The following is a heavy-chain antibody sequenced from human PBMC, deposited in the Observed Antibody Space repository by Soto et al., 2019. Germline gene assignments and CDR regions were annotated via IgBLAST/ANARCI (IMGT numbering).Heavy chain of an antibody. CDR2: MYTGGST. CDR3: AGGGGYSGYDGHAS. CDR1: GFTVSTTY. V-gene: IGHV3-53*01. D-gene: IGHD5-12*01. Sequence: EVQLVESGGGLIHPGGSLRLSCGASGFTVSTTYMSWVRQAPGKGLEWVSTMYTGGSTSYADSVKGRFTISRDNSKNTLYLQMTTLRVEDPAVYYCAGGGGYSGYDGHASWGQGTLVTVSP. J-gene: IGHJ5*02.